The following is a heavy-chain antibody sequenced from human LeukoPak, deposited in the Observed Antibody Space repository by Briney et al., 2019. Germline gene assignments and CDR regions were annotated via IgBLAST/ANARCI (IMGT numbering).Heavy chain of an antibody. CDR2: AYSSGSS. J-gene: IGHJ4*02. D-gene: IGHD3-10*01. CDR3: MRQGPYSGLRTFDQ. V-gene: IGHV4-39*01. CDR1: GASLSGTSYY. Sequence: SETLSLTCTVAGASLSGTSYYWGWIRQPPGKGLDWIGSAYSSGSSYYKPSLQSRVTIYLDTSRNLLSLKLTSVTAADTATYFCMRQGPYSGLRTFDQWGQGILVTVSS.